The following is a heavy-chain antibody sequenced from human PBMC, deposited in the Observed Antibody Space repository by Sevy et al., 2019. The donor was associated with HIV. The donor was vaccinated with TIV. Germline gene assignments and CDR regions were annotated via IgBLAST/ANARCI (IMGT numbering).Heavy chain of an antibody. J-gene: IGHJ4*02. V-gene: IGHV3-7*03. CDR3: ARGGSPFAY. D-gene: IGHD3-16*01. CDR2: INQDGSEK. Sequence: GGSLRLSCTASGFTFSSYWMAWVRQAPGKGLEWVANINQDGSEKYYLDSVKGRFTISRDNAKNSLYLQMNSLRAEDTAVYYCARGGSPFAYWGQGTLVTVSS. CDR1: GFTFSSYW.